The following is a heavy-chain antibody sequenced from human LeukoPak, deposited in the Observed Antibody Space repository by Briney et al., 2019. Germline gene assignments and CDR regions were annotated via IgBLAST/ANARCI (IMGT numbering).Heavy chain of an antibody. CDR2: INHSGST. V-gene: IGHV4-34*01. Sequence: PSEILSLTCAVYGGSFSGYYWSWIRQPPGKGLEWIGEINHSGSTNYNPSLKSRVTISVDTSKNQFSLKLSSVTAADTAVYYCARGGKYSSGWYEHPRYFQHWGQGTLVTVSS. D-gene: IGHD6-19*01. J-gene: IGHJ1*01. CDR3: ARGGKYSSGWYEHPRYFQH. CDR1: GGSFSGYY.